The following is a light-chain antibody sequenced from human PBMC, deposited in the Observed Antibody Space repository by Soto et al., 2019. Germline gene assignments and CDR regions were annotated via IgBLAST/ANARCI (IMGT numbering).Light chain of an antibody. CDR2: AAS. V-gene: IGKV1-39*01. J-gene: IGKJ4*01. Sequence: DIKMTQSPSSLSASVGDRVTITCRASQSISSYLNWYQQKPGKAPKLLIYAASSLQSGVPSRFSGSGSGTDFTLTISSLQPEDFATYYCQQSYSTPPLTFGGGTMVDIK. CDR1: QSISSY. CDR3: QQSYSTPPLT.